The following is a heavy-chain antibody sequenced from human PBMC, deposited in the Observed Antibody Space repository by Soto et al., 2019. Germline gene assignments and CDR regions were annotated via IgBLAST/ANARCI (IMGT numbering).Heavy chain of an antibody. Sequence: ASVKVSCKASGYTFTSYGISWVRQAPGQGLEWMGWISAYNGNTNYAQKLQGRVTMTTDTSTSTAYMELRSLRSDDTAVYYCASSPDYYGSGSYYDYWGQGTLVTVSS. J-gene: IGHJ4*02. D-gene: IGHD3-10*01. CDR3: ASSPDYYGSGSYYDY. CDR1: GYTFTSYG. CDR2: ISAYNGNT. V-gene: IGHV1-18*01.